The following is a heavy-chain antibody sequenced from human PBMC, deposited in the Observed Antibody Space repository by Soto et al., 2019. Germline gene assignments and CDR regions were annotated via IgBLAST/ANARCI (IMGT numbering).Heavy chain of an antibody. CDR2: INAGNGNT. Sequence: ASVKVSCKASGYTFTSYAMHWVRQAPGRRLEWMGWINAGNGNTKYSQKFQGRVTITRDTSASTAYMELSSLRSEDTAVYYCASDLIADLDAFDIWGQGTMVTVSS. CDR3: ASDLIADLDAFDI. J-gene: IGHJ3*02. V-gene: IGHV1-3*01. D-gene: IGHD6-13*01. CDR1: GYTFTSYA.